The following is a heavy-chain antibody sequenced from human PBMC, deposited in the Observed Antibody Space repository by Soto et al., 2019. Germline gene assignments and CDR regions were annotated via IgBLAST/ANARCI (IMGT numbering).Heavy chain of an antibody. Sequence: SETLSLTCTVSGGSISSSSYYWGWIRQPPGKGLEWIGSIYYSGSTYYNPSLKSRVTISVDTSKNQFSLKLSSVTAADTAVYYCARESQIKGYYYYGMDVWGQGTTVTVSS. CDR2: IYYSGST. J-gene: IGHJ6*02. CDR1: GGSISSSSYY. CDR3: ARESQIKGYYYYGMDV. V-gene: IGHV4-39*02.